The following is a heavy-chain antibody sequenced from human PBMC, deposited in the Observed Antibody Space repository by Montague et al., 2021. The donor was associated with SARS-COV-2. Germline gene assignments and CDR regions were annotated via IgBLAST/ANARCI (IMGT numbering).Heavy chain of an antibody. D-gene: IGHD2-2*01. Sequence: TLSLTCTVSGGSISSGGYYWSCLRQRQGKGLEWVVYIYCSRNTYYNPSLKSRVTISVDTSKNQFSLKLSSVTAADTAVYYCARVREVVSATTMCFDPWGQGTMVTVSS. J-gene: IGHJ5*02. CDR2: IYCSRNT. V-gene: IGHV4-31*03. CDR1: GGSISSGGYY. CDR3: ARVREVVSATTMCFDP.